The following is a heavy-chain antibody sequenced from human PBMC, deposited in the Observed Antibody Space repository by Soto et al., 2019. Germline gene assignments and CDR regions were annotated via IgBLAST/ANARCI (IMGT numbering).Heavy chain of an antibody. CDR3: ARVGSCLSSSCLYYGMDV. Sequence: VQLVQSGAEVRKPGSSVKVSCKASGGDFKNFIIAWVRQAPGHGLEWMGGVIPIFGTPNFVQKFQDRVTITADEATSTTCMELRSLRSEDPAVYYCARVGSCLSSSCLYYGMDVWGQGTTVIVSS. V-gene: IGHV1-69*01. D-gene: IGHD2-2*01. CDR2: VIPIFGTP. CDR1: GGDFKNFI. J-gene: IGHJ6*02.